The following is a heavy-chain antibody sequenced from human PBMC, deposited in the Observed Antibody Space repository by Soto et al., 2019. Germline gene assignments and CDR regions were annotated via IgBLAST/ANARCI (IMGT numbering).Heavy chain of an antibody. CDR1: GGTISSGVYY. D-gene: IGHD3-22*01. Sequence: SETLSLTCTVSGGTISSGVYYWSWIRQHPGKGLEWIGYIYYSGSTYYNPSLKSRVTISVDTSKNQFSLKLSSVTAADTAVYYCARVNMTLGWFDPWGQGTLVTVSS. J-gene: IGHJ5*02. CDR2: IYYSGST. V-gene: IGHV4-31*03. CDR3: ARVNMTLGWFDP.